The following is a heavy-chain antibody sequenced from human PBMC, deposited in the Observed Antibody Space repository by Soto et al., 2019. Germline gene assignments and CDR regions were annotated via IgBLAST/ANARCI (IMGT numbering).Heavy chain of an antibody. CDR1: GGSISSGAYY. V-gene: IGHV4-30-4*01. J-gene: IGHJ4*02. CDR2: IYYSGST. CDR3: ARDNYGDTYYFDY. Sequence: QVQLQESGPGLVKPSQTLSLTCTVSGGSISSGAYYWSWVRQPPGKGLEWIGYIYYSGSTYYNPSLKSRVTISVDTSTNQFSLKLSSVTATATAVYYCARDNYGDTYYFDYWGQGTLVTVSS. D-gene: IGHD4-17*01.